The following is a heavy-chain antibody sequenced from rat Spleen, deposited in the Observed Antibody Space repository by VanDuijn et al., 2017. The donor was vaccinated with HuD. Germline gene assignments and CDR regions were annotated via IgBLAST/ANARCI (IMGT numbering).Heavy chain of an antibody. CDR3: ARHNSGYYFDY. CDR1: GFTFSNYY. CDR2: ISTSGSRT. Sequence: EVQLVESGGGLVQPGRSLKLSCAASGFTFSNYYMAWVRQAPKKGLEWVATISTSGSRTYYPDSVKGRFTISRDNAKSSLYLQMNSLKSEDTATYYCARHNSGYYFDYWGQGVMVTVSS. V-gene: IGHV5-25*01. D-gene: IGHD4-3*01. J-gene: IGHJ2*01.